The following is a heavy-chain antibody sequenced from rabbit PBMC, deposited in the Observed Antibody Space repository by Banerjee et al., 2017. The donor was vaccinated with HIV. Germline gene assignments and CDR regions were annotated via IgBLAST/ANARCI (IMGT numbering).Heavy chain of an antibody. CDR2: IYTGSGRT. Sequence: QSLEESGGDLVKPGASLTLTCTAAGFSFSSSYWIYWVRQAPGKGLEWIACIYTGSGRTDYASWAKGRFTISKTSSTTVTLQMTSLTAADTATYFCAGGDGSSGWGFNLWGPGTLVTVS. V-gene: IGHV1S40*01. D-gene: IGHD4-1*01. CDR1: GFSFSSSYW. CDR3: AGGDGSSGWGFNL. J-gene: IGHJ4*01.